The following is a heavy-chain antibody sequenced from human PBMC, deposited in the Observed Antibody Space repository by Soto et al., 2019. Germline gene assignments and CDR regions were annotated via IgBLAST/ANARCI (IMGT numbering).Heavy chain of an antibody. Sequence: EVQLVESGGGLVQPGRSRRLSCAASGFTFDEYAMHWVRQAPGKGLEWVSGISWNSGSLGYADSVKGRFTISRDNAKNSLYLRMNSLRAEDTAVYYCAKGDGSSWYWGEDYYGMDVWGQGTTVTVSS. CDR1: GFTFDEYA. CDR3: AKGDGSSWYWGEDYYGMDV. J-gene: IGHJ6*02. D-gene: IGHD6-13*01. V-gene: IGHV3-9*01. CDR2: ISWNSGSL.